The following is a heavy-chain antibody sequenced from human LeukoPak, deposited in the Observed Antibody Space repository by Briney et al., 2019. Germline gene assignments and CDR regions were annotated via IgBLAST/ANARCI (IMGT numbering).Heavy chain of an antibody. CDR1: GDSISTSNSY. V-gene: IGHV4-61*01. D-gene: IGHD3-16*01. CDR2: IYYSGST. J-gene: IGHJ6*03. CDR3: ARETSQKGAHYMDV. Sequence: SETLSLTCTVSGDSISTSNSYWGWIRQPPWKGLEWIGYIYYSGSTNYNPSLKSRVTISVHTSKNQLSLKLRSVTAADTAVYYCARETSQKGAHYMDVWGKGTTVTISS.